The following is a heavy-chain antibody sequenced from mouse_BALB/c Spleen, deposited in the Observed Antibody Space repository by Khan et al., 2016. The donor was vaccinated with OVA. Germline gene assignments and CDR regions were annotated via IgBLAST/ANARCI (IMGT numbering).Heavy chain of an antibody. CDR2: IYPGSDST. CDR3: ARAGLGVCAY. V-gene: IGHV1-77*01. Sequence: QVRLQQSGPELVKPGASVKMSCKATGYTFTDYVMNWVKQRNGQGLEWIGQIYPGSDSTYYNEKFKGKATLTTDRSSNTAYMQLSNLTSEDSAVYFCARAGLGVCAYWGQGTLVTVSA. J-gene: IGHJ3*01. CDR1: GYTFTDYV.